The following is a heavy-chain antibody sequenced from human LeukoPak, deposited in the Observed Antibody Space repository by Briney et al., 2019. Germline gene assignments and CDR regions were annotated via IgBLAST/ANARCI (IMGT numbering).Heavy chain of an antibody. V-gene: IGHV4-39*01. J-gene: IGHJ4*02. CDR2: IYYSGST. Sequence: PSETLSLTCTVSGGSISSSSYYWGWIRQPPGKGLEWIGSIYYSGSTYYNPSLKSRLTISADTSKNRFSLKPSSVTAADTAVYYCARYYDSSGYYYASDPIYYFDYWGQGTLVTVSS. CDR3: ARYYDSSGYYYASDPIYYFDY. CDR1: GGSISSSSYY. D-gene: IGHD3-22*01.